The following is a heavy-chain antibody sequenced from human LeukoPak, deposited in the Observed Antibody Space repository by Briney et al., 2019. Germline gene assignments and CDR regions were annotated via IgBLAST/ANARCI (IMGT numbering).Heavy chain of an antibody. CDR2: IKSKTDGGTT. D-gene: IGHD6-13*01. Sequence: GGSLRLSCAASGFTFSNAWMSWVRQAPGKGLEWVGRIKSKTDGGTTDYAAPVKGRFTISRDDSKNTLYLQMNSLKTEDTAVYYCTTDFSSMAAAGTLLWGQGTLVTVSS. J-gene: IGHJ4*02. V-gene: IGHV3-15*01. CDR3: TTDFSSMAAAGTLL. CDR1: GFTFSNAW.